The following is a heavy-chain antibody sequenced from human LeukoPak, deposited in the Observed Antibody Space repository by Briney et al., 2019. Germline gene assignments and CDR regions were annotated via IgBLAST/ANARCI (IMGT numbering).Heavy chain of an antibody. Sequence: GGTLRLPCAASGFTFSSYAMHGVRQAPGKGLEGGAVISYDGSNKYYADCVKGRFTISRDKSKNTLYLQMSSLRAEDTAVFYCAMGGYSSSANPYYYYYGMDVWGQGTTVTVSS. D-gene: IGHD6-13*01. V-gene: IGHV3-30-3*01. J-gene: IGHJ6*02. CDR1: GFTFSSYA. CDR3: AMGGYSSSANPYYYYYGMDV. CDR2: ISYDGSNK.